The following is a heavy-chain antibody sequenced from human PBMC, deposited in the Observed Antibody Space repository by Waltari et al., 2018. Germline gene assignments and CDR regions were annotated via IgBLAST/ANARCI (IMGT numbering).Heavy chain of an antibody. V-gene: IGHV3-30*04. J-gene: IGHJ6*02. CDR3: ARDHPDPSSLIYYYYGMDV. Sequence: LEWVAVISYDGSNKYYVDSVKGRFTISRDNSKNTLYLQMNSLRAEDTAVYYCARDHPDPSSLIYYYYGMDVWGQGTTVTVSS. CDR2: ISYDGSNK. D-gene: IGHD2-2*01.